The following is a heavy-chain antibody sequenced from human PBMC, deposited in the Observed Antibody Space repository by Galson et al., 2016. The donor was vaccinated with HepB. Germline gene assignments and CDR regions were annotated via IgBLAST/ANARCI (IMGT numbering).Heavy chain of an antibody. CDR1: GGSLSGYY. CDR3: ARHYGMDV. CDR2: INHSGST. J-gene: IGHJ6*02. V-gene: IGHV4-34*01. Sequence: ETLSPTCAVNGGSLSGYYWNWIRQPPGKGLEWIGEINHSGSTNYNPSLKSRVTISVDTSKNQFSLRLSSVTAADTAVYYCARHYGMDVWGQGTTVTVSS.